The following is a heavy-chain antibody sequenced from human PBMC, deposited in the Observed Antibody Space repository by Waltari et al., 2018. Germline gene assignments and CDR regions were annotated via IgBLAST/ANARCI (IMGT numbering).Heavy chain of an antibody. CDR2: VSGDSGYI. CDR3: AGIRRGFWFFDL. Sequence: EVQLVESGGGLVQPGGSLRLSGAASGRPFTTYSMNWVRQAPGKGLEWISYVSGDSGYIYYADSVRGRFTISRDNAQNSMYLQMNNLRADDTAVYYCAGIRRGFWFFDLWGRGTLVTVSS. V-gene: IGHV3-48*04. CDR1: GRPFTTYS. J-gene: IGHJ2*01. D-gene: IGHD3-10*01.